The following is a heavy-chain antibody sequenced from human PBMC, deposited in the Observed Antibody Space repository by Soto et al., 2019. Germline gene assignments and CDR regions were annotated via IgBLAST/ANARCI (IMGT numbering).Heavy chain of an antibody. CDR3: AKRGDSTSWYWFDP. Sequence: EVQLLESGGGLVQPGGSLRLSCVASGLTFSSYAMSWVRQAPGKGLEWVSSISGSGGSTYYADSVKGRFTISRDNSKNTLYLQMNSLRAKDTAVYYCAKRGDSTSWYWFDPWGQGTLVTVSS. V-gene: IGHV3-23*01. CDR2: ISGSGGST. D-gene: IGHD6-13*01. J-gene: IGHJ5*02. CDR1: GLTFSSYA.